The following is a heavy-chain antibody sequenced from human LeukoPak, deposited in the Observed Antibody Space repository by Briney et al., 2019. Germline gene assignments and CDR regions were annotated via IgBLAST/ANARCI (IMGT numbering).Heavy chain of an antibody. V-gene: IGHV3-48*01. CDR2: ISGSGNTI. Sequence: PGGSLRLSCAASGFTFSSYSMNWVRQGPGKGLEWVSYISGSGNTIYYANSLKGRFTISRDTSSDTLYLQMSSLTSEDTAVYYCAKDLSRGNYPIALDVWGQGTLVTVS. CDR1: GFTFSSYS. J-gene: IGHJ3*01. CDR3: AKDLSRGNYPIALDV. D-gene: IGHD3-22*01.